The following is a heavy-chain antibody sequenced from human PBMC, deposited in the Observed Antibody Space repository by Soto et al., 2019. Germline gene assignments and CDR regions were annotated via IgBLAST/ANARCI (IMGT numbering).Heavy chain of an antibody. CDR2: IYYSGST. CDR3: ERDSEGARWGFDP. Sequence: QVQLQESGPGLVKPSQTLSLTCTVSGGSISSGGYYWSWIRQHPGKGLEWIGYIYYSGSTYYNPSLKSRVTISVDTSKNQFSLKLSSVTAEDTAVYYCERDSEGARWGFDPWGQGTLVTVSS. D-gene: IGHD3-16*01. J-gene: IGHJ5*02. CDR1: GGSISSGGYY. V-gene: IGHV4-31*03.